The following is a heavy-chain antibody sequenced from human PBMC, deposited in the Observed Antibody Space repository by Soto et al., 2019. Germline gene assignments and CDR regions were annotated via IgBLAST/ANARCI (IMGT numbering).Heavy chain of an antibody. CDR3: ARSRSGAVADSFDL. J-gene: IGHJ4*02. CDR1: VFTFRSYA. CDR2: ISRDGSNK. V-gene: IGHV3-30*04. D-gene: IGHD3-10*01. Sequence: GVSLRLSCAASVFTFRSYAIHWVRQAPGKGLEWVAVISRDGSNKYYVDSVKGRFTISRDNSKDTVYLQMNSLRDEDSAMFYCARSRSGAVADSFDLWGQGTLVTVSS.